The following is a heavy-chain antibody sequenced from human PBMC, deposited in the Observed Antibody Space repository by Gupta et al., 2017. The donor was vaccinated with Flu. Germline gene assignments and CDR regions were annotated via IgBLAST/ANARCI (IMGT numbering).Heavy chain of an antibody. CDR2: IIPIFGTT. J-gene: IGHJ6*03. Sequence: RTAPSGRLEWMGGIIPIFGTTGYAQNLQGRVTITADESTSTAYMELSSLRSDDTAVYYCARADCSRTRCYGWFYYYYYMDVWGKGTTVTVSS. D-gene: IGHD2-2*01. CDR3: ARADCSRTRCYGWFYYYYYMDV. V-gene: IGHV1-69*01.